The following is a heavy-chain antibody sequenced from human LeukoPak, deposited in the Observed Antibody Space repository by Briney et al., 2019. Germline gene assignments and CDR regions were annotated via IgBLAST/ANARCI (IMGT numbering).Heavy chain of an antibody. Sequence: SETLSLTCTVSGVSISSYYWSWIRQPPGKGLEWIGYIYYSGSTNYNSSLKSRVTISVDTSKNQFSLKLSSVTAADTAVYYCARQPLYSGSWIYYFDYWGQGTLVTVSS. CDR1: GVSISSYY. D-gene: IGHD1-26*01. CDR3: ARQPLYSGSWIYYFDY. CDR2: IYYSGST. V-gene: IGHV4-59*08. J-gene: IGHJ4*02.